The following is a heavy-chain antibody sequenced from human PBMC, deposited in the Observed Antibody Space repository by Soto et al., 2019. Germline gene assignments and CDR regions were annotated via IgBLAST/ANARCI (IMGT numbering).Heavy chain of an antibody. J-gene: IGHJ6*02. CDR2: IYWNDDK. Sequence: SGRTLVNPTQTLTLTCTFSGFSLSSSGVGVGWIRQPPGKALEWLALIYWNDDKRYSPSLKSRLTITKDTSKNQVVLTMTNMDPVDTATYYCAHRQHDILTGSYGMDVWGQGTTVTVSS. CDR1: GFSLSSSGVG. V-gene: IGHV2-5*01. CDR3: AHRQHDILTGSYGMDV. D-gene: IGHD3-9*01.